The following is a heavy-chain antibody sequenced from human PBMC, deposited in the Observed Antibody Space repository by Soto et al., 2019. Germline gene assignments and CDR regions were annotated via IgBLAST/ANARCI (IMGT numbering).Heavy chain of an antibody. CDR2: IVVGSGNT. V-gene: IGHV1-58*01. Sequence: SVQVSCEASGFPVTSSAVHWVRQARGQRLEWIGWIVVGSGNTNYAQKFQERVTITRDMSTSTAYMELSSLRSEDTAVYYCAAIAVTNFDYWGQGTLVTGSS. CDR3: AAIAVTNFDY. J-gene: IGHJ4*02. D-gene: IGHD4-4*01. CDR1: GFPVTSSA.